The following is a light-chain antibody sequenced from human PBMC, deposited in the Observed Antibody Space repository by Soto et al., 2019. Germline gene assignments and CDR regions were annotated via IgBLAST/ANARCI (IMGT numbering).Light chain of an antibody. CDR3: QQYGYSPIT. CDR2: GAS. Sequence: VLTQSADTLSLSPWERATLSCMASQSVSSSSLAWYQQRPGQAPRLLIYGASYRATGIPDRFSGSGSGTDFTLTISRLEPEDFALYYCQQYGYSPITFGQGTRLEIK. CDR1: QSVSSSS. J-gene: IGKJ5*01. V-gene: IGKV3-20*01.